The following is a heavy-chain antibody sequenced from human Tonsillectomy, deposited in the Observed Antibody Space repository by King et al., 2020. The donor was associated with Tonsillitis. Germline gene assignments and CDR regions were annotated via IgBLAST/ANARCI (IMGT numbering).Heavy chain of an antibody. V-gene: IGHV4-30-4*01. D-gene: IGHD3-3*01. CDR2: IYYSGST. CDR3: ARYITILPFPRYYFDY. J-gene: IGHJ4*02. Sequence: VQLQESGPGLVKPSQTLSLTCTVSGVSISSGDYYWSWIRQPPGKGLEWIGYIYYSGSTYYNPSLKSRVTISLDTSKNQFSLKLSSVTAADTAVYYCARYITILPFPRYYFDYWGQGTLVTVSS. CDR1: GVSISSGDYY.